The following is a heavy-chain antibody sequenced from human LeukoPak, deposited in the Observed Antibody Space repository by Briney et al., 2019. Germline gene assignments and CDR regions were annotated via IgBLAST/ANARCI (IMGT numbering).Heavy chain of an antibody. CDR3: ASSYYFDQ. CDR2: ISSSSGI. CDR1: GFAFSSYS. J-gene: IGHJ4*02. V-gene: IGHV3-48*04. Sequence: GGSLRLSCAASGFAFSSYSMNWVRQAPGKGLEWVSYISSSSGIYYADSVKGRFTISRDNAKNSLYLQMNSLRVEDTAVYYCASSYYFDQWGQGTLVTVSS.